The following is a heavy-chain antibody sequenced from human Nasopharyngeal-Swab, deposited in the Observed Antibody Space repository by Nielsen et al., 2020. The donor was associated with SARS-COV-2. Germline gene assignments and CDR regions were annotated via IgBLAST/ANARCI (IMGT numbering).Heavy chain of an antibody. Sequence: GESLKISCAASGFTFSNAWMVWVRQAPGKGLEWVGRLKNKADGGTTDYAAPVKGRFTISRDDSKNTIYLQMNSLKTEDTAVYYCSWQWLARGYFQHWGQGTLVTVSS. J-gene: IGHJ1*01. CDR2: LKNKADGGTT. CDR1: GFTFSNAW. CDR3: SWQWLARGYFQH. D-gene: IGHD6-19*01. V-gene: IGHV3-15*01.